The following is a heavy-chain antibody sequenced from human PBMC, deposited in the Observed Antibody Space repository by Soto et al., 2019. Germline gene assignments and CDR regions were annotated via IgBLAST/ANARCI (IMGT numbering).Heavy chain of an antibody. Sequence: SETLSLTCTVSGGSISSSSYYLGWIRQPPGKGLEWIGSIYYSGSTYYNPSLKSRVTISVDTSKNQFSLKLSSVTAADTAVYYCARHHYAAVAFDYWGQGNLVTVSS. D-gene: IGHD2-2*01. CDR2: IYYSGST. CDR1: GGSISSSSYY. V-gene: IGHV4-39*01. CDR3: ARHHYAAVAFDY. J-gene: IGHJ4*02.